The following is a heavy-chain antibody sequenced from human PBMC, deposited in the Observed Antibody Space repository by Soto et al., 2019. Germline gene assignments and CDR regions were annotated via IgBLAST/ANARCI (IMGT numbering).Heavy chain of an antibody. V-gene: IGHV1-69*06. Sequence: GASVKVSCKASGGTFSSYAISWVRQAPGQGLEWMGGIIPIFGTANYAQKFQGRVTITADKSTSTAYMELSSLRSEDTAVYYCARGVGSGGSVDWFDPWGQGTLVTVSS. J-gene: IGHJ5*02. CDR3: ARGVGSGGSVDWFDP. CDR2: IIPIFGTA. D-gene: IGHD2-15*01. CDR1: GGTFSSYA.